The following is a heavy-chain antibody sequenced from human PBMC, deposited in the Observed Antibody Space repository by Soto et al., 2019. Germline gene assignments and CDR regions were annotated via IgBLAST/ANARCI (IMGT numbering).Heavy chain of an antibody. CDR3: TIHSSGWFNFDH. D-gene: IGHD6-19*01. J-gene: IGHJ4*02. Sequence: PSPTLSLTGVISGDRVSTNIVACNWIRQSPSRGLEWLGRTYYRSKWYNDYATSVKSRITINSDTSKNQCSLQLNSVTPEDTAVYYCTIHSSGWFNFDHWGQGALVTVSS. CDR1: GDRVSTNIVA. CDR2: TYYRSKWYN. V-gene: IGHV6-1*01.